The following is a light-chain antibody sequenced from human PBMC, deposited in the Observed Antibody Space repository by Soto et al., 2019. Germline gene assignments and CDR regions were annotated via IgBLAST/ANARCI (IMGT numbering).Light chain of an antibody. V-gene: IGKV1-33*01. J-gene: IGKJ4*01. CDR2: DAS. Sequence: DIQMTQSPSSLSASVGDRVTITCQASQDISNYLNWYQQKPGKAPKLLIYDASNLETGVPSRFSGSGSVTDFTFTISSLQPEDIATYYCQQYDNLPPLLTFGGGTKVEIK. CDR1: QDISNY. CDR3: QQYDNLPPLLT.